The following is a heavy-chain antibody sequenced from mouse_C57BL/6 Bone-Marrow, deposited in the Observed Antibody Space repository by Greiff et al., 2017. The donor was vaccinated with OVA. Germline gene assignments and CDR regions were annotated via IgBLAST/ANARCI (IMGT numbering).Heavy chain of an antibody. CDR1: GYTFTSYG. J-gene: IGHJ4*01. Sequence: QVQLKESGAELARPGASVKLSCKASGYTFTSYGISWVKQRTGQGLEWIGEIYPRSGNTYYNEKFKGKATLTADKSSSTAYLELRSLTSEDSAVYSCASFGDYAMDYWGQGTSVTVSS. CDR3: ASFGDYAMDY. V-gene: IGHV1-81*01. CDR2: IYPRSGNT.